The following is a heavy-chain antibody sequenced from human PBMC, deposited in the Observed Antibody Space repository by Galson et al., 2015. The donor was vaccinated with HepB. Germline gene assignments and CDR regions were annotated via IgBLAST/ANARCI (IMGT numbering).Heavy chain of an antibody. J-gene: IGHJ3*02. V-gene: IGHV1-8*01. CDR2: MNPNSGNT. D-gene: IGHD2-2*01. CDR3: ARGMTKRFYQLLAEDAFDI. CDR1: GYTFTSYD. Sequence: SVKVSCKASGYTFTSYDINWVRQATGQGLEWMGWMNPNSGNTGYAQKFQGRVTMTRNTSISTAYMELSSLRSEDAAVYYCARGMTKRFYQLLAEDAFDIWRQGTMVTVAS.